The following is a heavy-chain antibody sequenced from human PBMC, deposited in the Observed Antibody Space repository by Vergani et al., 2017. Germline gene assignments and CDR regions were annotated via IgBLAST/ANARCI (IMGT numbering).Heavy chain of an antibody. V-gene: IGHV3-7*01. J-gene: IGHJ6*03. D-gene: IGHD3-10*01. CDR1: GFTFSSYW. CDR3: AKAGSVTSGSLQYNFYMDV. Sequence: EVQLVESGGGLVQPGGSLRLSCAASGFTFSSYWMSWVGKAPGKGLEWVANIKQDGSAKYYVDSVKGRFTISRDNSKNTLDLQMNSLRTQDTAVYYCAKAGSVTSGSLQYNFYMDVWGKGTTVTVS. CDR2: IKQDGSAK.